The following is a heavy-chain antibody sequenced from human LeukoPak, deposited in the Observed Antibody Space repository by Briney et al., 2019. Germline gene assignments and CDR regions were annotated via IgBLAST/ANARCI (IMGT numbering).Heavy chain of an antibody. CDR1: GFTFSSYA. D-gene: IGHD3-22*01. Sequence: GGSLRLSCAASGFTFSSYAMSWVRQAPGKGLEWVSTISGSGGSTYYADSVKGRFTISRDISKNTLYLQMHSLRAEDTAVYYCARDYYERSGYLDYWGQGTLVTVSS. CDR3: ARDYYERSGYLDY. CDR2: ISGSGGST. J-gene: IGHJ4*02. V-gene: IGHV3-23*01.